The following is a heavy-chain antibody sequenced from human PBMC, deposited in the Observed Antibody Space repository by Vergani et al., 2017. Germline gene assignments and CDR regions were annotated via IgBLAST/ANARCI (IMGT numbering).Heavy chain of an antibody. Sequence: QVSLVESGGGVVQPGRSLTLTCSASGFGFKNFAMHWVRLAPGKGLEWVAYIGKDGINTRYRDAVKGRFTVSRDNSKDILYLQMDSLRSEDTALYYCAKYLRDSTDGLPDSWGPGTLVIVSS. V-gene: IGHV3-30*02. CDR2: IGKDGINT. CDR3: AKYLRDSTDGLPDS. D-gene: IGHD2-21*02. CDR1: GFGFKNFA. J-gene: IGHJ4*02.